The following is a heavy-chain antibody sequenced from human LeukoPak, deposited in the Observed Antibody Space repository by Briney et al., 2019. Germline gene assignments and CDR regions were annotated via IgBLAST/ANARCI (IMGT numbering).Heavy chain of an antibody. CDR1: GFTFSNAW. CDR3: SRRDYFDY. CDR2: IKSKTGGGTT. J-gene: IGHJ4*02. V-gene: IGHV3-15*01. Sequence: GGSLRLSCAASGFTFSNAWMSWVRQAPGKGLEWVGRIKSKTGGGTTDYAAPVKGRFTISRGDSKNTLYLQMNSLKTEDTAVYYCSRRDYFDYWGQGTLVTVSS.